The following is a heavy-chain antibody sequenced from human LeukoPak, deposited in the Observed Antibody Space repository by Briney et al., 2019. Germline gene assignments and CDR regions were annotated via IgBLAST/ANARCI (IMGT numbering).Heavy chain of an antibody. CDR1: GYTFTGYY. J-gene: IGHJ5*02. CDR2: INPNSGCT. Sequence: ASVKVSCKASGYTFTGYYMHWVRQAPGQGLEWMGWINPNSGCTNYAQKFQGRVTMTRDTSLSTGYMGLRRLSSDATAVYYCARVGEYIAVAGTGDWFDPWGQGTLVTVSS. CDR3: ARVGEYIAVAGTGDWFDP. V-gene: IGHV1-2*02. D-gene: IGHD6-19*01.